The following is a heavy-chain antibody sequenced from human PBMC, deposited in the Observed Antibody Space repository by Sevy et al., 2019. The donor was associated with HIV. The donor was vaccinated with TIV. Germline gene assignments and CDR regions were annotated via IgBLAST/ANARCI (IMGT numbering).Heavy chain of an antibody. D-gene: IGHD2-8*01. V-gene: IGHV1-18*01. CDR3: ARGSTSWYDY. CDR2: MSPYNGNK. J-gene: IGHJ4*02. Sequence: ASVKVSCKASGYIFTSYDINWVRQAPGQGLEWLAWMSPYNGNKNYAQRVQGRVTMTTDTFTDTAFLELRSLEFDDTATYYCARGSTSWYDYWGQGTLVTVSS. CDR1: GYIFTSYD.